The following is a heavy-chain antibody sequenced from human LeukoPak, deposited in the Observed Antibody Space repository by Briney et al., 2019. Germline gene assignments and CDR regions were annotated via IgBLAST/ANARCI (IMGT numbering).Heavy chain of an antibody. V-gene: IGHV1-69*05. CDR1: GGTFSSYA. D-gene: IGHD6-13*01. Sequence: SVKVSYKASGGTFSSYAISWVRQAPGQGLEWMGGIIPIFGTANYAQKFQGRVTITTDESTSTAYMELGSLRSEDTAVYYCARSSSSWGRNWFDPWGQGTLVTVSS. CDR2: IIPIFGTA. CDR3: ARSSSSWGRNWFDP. J-gene: IGHJ5*02.